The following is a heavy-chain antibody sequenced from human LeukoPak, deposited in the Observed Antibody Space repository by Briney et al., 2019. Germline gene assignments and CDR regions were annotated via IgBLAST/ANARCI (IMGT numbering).Heavy chain of an antibody. V-gene: IGHV4-59*01. CDR2: IYYNGST. J-gene: IGHJ4*02. Sequence: SETLSLTCTVSGGSISSYYWNWIRQPPGKGLEWMGNIYYNGSTNYNPSPKNRITITVDTSTNQYPLKLITVTAADTAVYHCARVSVVVAGNPFDYWGKETLVTVSS. CDR1: GGSISSYY. CDR3: ARVSVVVAGNPFDY. D-gene: IGHD6-19*01.